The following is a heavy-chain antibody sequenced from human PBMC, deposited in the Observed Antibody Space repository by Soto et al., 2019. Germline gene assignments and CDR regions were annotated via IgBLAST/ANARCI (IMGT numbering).Heavy chain of an antibody. J-gene: IGHJ4*02. Sequence: PGGSLRLSCAVSGFTFSDHFMDWVRQAPGKGLEWVGRSRNKANSYTTEYAASVRGRFTVSRDDSQNSFYLQMNSLKTEDTAVYYCVRGKNSFDYRGLGTLVTVSS. CDR3: VRGKNSFDY. CDR1: GFTFSDHF. CDR2: SRNKANSYTT. V-gene: IGHV3-72*01.